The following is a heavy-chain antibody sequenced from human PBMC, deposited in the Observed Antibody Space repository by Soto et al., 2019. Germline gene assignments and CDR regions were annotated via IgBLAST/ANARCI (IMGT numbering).Heavy chain of an antibody. J-gene: IGHJ4*02. CDR3: ATLVYGDYVQFDY. CDR2: ISSSGSTI. V-gene: IGHV3-11*01. CDR1: GFTFSDYY. Sequence: GGSLRLPCAASGFTFSDYYMSWIRQAPGKGLEWVSYISSSGSTIYYADSVKGRFTISRDNAKNSLYLQMNSLRAEDTAVYYCATLVYGDYVQFDYWGQGTLVTVSS. D-gene: IGHD4-17*01.